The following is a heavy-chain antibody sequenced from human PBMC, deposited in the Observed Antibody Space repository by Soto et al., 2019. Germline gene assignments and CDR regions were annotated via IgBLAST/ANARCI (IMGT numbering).Heavy chain of an antibody. Sequence: ASVKVSCKASGYTFTRYCISWVRQAPGQGLEWMGWISAYNGNTNYAQKLQGRVTMTTDTSTSTAYMGLRSLRSDDTAVYYCARKAVVGRSPDFDYWGQGTLVTVSS. CDR3: ARKAVVGRSPDFDY. J-gene: IGHJ4*02. V-gene: IGHV1-18*04. D-gene: IGHD3-22*01. CDR1: GYTFTRYC. CDR2: ISAYNGNT.